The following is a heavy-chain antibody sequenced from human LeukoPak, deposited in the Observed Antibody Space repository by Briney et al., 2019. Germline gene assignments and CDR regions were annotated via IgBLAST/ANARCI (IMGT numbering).Heavy chain of an antibody. Sequence: ASVKVSCKASVYSFTCYGFNWVRQSPGQGLEWMGWMSAYNGKTNYAHSLQGRVTVTADTSTSTAYMELRRLSSEDTAVYYCARGMGYRYGHPQGGFYISGQGTMVTVSS. CDR3: ARGMGYRYGHPQGGFYI. D-gene: IGHD5-18*01. J-gene: IGHJ3*02. V-gene: IGHV1-18*01. CDR1: VYSFTCYG. CDR2: MSAYNGKT.